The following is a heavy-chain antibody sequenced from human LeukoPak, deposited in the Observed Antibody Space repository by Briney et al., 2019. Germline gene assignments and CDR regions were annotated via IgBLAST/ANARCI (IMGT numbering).Heavy chain of an antibody. J-gene: IGHJ3*02. CDR1: GFTFSAYS. V-gene: IGHV3-21*06. CDR3: VRVGSGATRADVFDI. D-gene: IGHD1-26*01. CDR2: IGAGGDHI. Sequence: GRSLRLSCAASGFTFSAYSINWVRQAPGEGLQWVSSIGAGGDHIYYTDSMKGLFTISRDNAKNSLFLQVNSLRAEDTAVYYCVRVGSGATRADVFDIWGRGTMVTVSS.